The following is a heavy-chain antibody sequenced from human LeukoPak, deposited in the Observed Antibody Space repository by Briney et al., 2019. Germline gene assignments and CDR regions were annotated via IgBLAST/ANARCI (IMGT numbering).Heavy chain of an antibody. CDR1: GGSIASSSHF. Sequence: SETLSLTCTVSGGSIASSSHFLGWIRQPPGKGLEWIGNIHYIGSTYYNPSLKSRVTISVDTSKNQFSLKLSSVTAADTAVYYCAREWAIAAAGTAFDIWGQGTMVTVSS. J-gene: IGHJ3*02. V-gene: IGHV4-39*07. D-gene: IGHD6-13*01. CDR3: AREWAIAAAGTAFDI. CDR2: IHYIGST.